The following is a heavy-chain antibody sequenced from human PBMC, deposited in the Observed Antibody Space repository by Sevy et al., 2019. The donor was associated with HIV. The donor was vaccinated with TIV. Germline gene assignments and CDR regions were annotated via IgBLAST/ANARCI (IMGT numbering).Heavy chain of an antibody. CDR3: AKEGYYYDSRSSDWFDP. D-gene: IGHD3-22*01. V-gene: IGHV3-30*18. CDR2: ISSDGSKR. CDR1: GFNFSPYA. Sequence: GGSLRLSCAASGFNFSPYALHWVRQVPGKGLEWVATISSDGSKRYYTDSVKGRFSISRDNSKNTLYLQMNNLTPEDTAVLYSAKEGYYYDSRSSDWFDPWGQGALVTVSS. J-gene: IGHJ5*02.